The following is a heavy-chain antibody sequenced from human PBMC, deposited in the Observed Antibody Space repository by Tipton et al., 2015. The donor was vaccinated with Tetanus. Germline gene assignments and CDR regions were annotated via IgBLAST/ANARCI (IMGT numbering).Heavy chain of an antibody. V-gene: IGHV4-34*01. D-gene: IGHD2-21*02. CDR3: ARTAVNWFDP. J-gene: IGHJ5*02. Sequence: TLSLTCAVYGGSLSRYYWTWIRQPPGKGLEWIGEVDDSGSTNYSPSLKSRVTISLDTSKNEFSLTLSSVTAADTAFYYCARTAVNWFDPWGQGILVTVSS. CDR2: VDDSGST. CDR1: GGSLSRYY.